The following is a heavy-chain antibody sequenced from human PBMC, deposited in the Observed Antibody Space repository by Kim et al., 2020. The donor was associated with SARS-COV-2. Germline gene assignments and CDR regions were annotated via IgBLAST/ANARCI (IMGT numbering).Heavy chain of an antibody. CDR2: IYGADNT. CDR1: GFMVTNNY. Sequence: GGSLRLSCAASGFMVTNNYMTWVRRAPGKGLEWVSLIYGADNTYYADSVKGRFTISRHSSKNTLYLQMNSLRPEDTAVYYCAREAVRFSGMDVWGQGTTVTVSS. V-gene: IGHV3-53*04. CDR3: AREAVRFSGMDV. D-gene: IGHD3-3*01. J-gene: IGHJ6*02.